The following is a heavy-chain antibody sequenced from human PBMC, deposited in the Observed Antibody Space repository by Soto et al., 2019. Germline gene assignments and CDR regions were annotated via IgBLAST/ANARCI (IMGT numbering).Heavy chain of an antibody. CDR2: IYYSGST. J-gene: IGHJ4*02. Sequence: SETLSLTCTVSGGSVSSNSYYWSWIRQPPGKGLEWIGYIYYSGSTNYNPPLKSRVTISVDTSKNHFSLKLSSVTAADTAVYYCARAPYAVTIFGVGYYFDYWGRGTLVTVSS. CDR1: GGSVSSNSYY. CDR3: ARAPYAVTIFGVGYYFDY. D-gene: IGHD3-3*01. V-gene: IGHV4-61*03.